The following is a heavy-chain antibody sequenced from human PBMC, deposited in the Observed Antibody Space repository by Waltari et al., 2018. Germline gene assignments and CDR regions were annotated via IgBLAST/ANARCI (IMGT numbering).Heavy chain of an antibody. CDR3: AKDRGWPNYLDY. D-gene: IGHD6-19*01. J-gene: IGHJ4*02. CDR2: IRYDGTNK. Sequence: QVQLVESVGGVVRPGGSLRLSCAASGFPCSRYGMHWVRQAPGKGLEWVTFIRYDGTNKYYSDSVKGRFTISRDNSKNTLYLQMNSLRPEDTAVYYCAKDRGWPNYLDYWGQGTLVTVSS. V-gene: IGHV3-30*02. CDR1: GFPCSRYG.